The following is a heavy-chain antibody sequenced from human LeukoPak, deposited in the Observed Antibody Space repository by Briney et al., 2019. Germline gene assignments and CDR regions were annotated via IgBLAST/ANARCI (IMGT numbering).Heavy chain of an antibody. Sequence: SETLSLTCTVSGDSISSSSYYWAWIRHPPGKGLEWIGSIYYSGSTYYNPSLKSRVTISVDTSKNQFSLKLSSVTAADTAVYYCARVPSSGGSWHFDYWGQGTLVTVSA. CDR2: IYYSGST. J-gene: IGHJ4*02. CDR3: ARVPSSGGSWHFDY. D-gene: IGHD6-13*01. CDR1: GDSISSSSYY. V-gene: IGHV4-39*07.